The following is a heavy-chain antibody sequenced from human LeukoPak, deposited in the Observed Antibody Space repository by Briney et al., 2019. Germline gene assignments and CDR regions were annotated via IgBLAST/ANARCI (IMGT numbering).Heavy chain of an antibody. CDR1: GGSFSGYY. J-gene: IGHJ6*03. D-gene: IGHD5-24*01. CDR2: INHSGST. Sequence: SETLSLTCAVYGGSFSGYYWSWIRQPPGKGLEWIGEINHSGSTNYNPSLKSRVTISVDTSKNQFSLKLSSVTAADTAVYYCAIYGGSYKYYYYYYYMDVRGKGTTVTVSS. CDR3: AIYGGSYKYYYYYYYMDV. V-gene: IGHV4-34*01.